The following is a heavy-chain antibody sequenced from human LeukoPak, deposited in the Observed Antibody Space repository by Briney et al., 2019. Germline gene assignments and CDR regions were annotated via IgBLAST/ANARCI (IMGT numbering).Heavy chain of an antibody. CDR1: GFTISSYW. CDR2: IKQDGSEK. J-gene: IGHJ5*02. Sequence: GGSLRLSCAASGFTISSYWMSWVRQAPGKGLEWVANIKQDGSEKYYVDSVKGRFTISRDNAKNSLHLQMNSLRAEDTAVYYCASGRSIFDPWGQGTLVTDSS. D-gene: IGHD1-1*01. CDR3: ASGRSIFDP. V-gene: IGHV3-7*01.